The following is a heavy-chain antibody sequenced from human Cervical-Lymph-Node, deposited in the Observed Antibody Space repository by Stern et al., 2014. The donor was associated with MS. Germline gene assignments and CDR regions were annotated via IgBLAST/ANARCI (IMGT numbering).Heavy chain of an antibody. Sequence: EVQLVESGGGLVQPGGSLRLSCAASGFTFSNYAMSWVRQAPGKGLEWVSAISGSGGSTYYADSVKGRFPISRDKSKNTLHLQMNSLRAEDTAVYYCAKVVGATGNFFDYWGQGTLVTVSS. J-gene: IGHJ4*02. V-gene: IGHV3-23*04. D-gene: IGHD1-26*01. CDR3: AKVVGATGNFFDY. CDR1: GFTFSNYA. CDR2: ISGSGGST.